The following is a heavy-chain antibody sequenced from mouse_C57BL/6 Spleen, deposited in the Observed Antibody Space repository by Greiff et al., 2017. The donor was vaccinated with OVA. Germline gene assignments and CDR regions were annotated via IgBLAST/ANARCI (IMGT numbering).Heavy chain of an antibody. V-gene: IGHV5-17*01. J-gene: IGHJ2*01. CDR3: ARNYYYGSSNFDY. CDR2: ISSGSSTI. D-gene: IGHD1-1*01. Sequence: EVNVVESGGGLVKPGGSLKLSCAASGFTFSDYGMHWVRQAPEKGLEWVAYISSGSSTIYYADTVKGRFTISRDNAKNTLFLQMTSLRSEDTAMYYCARNYYYGSSNFDYWGQGTTLTVSS. CDR1: GFTFSDYG.